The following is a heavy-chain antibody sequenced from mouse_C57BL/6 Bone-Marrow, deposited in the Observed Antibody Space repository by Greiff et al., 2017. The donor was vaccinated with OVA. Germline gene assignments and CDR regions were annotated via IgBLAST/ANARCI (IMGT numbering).Heavy chain of an antibody. D-gene: IGHD2-5*01. J-gene: IGHJ2*01. CDR2: ISYSGST. CDR3: ARAYYSNYDY. V-gene: IGHV3-1*01. CDR1: GYSITSGYD. Sequence: EVKVEESGPGMVKPSQSLSLTCTVTGYSITSGYDWHWIRHFPGNKLEWMGYISYSGSTNYNPSLKSRISITHDTSKNHFFLKLNSVTTEDTATYYCARAYYSNYDYWGQGTTLTVSS.